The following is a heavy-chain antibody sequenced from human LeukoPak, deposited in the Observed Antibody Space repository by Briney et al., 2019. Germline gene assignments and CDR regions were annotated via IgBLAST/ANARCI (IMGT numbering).Heavy chain of an antibody. CDR2: ISGSGGST. CDR3: AKPTGYSSSWYLPSDAFDI. V-gene: IGHV3-23*01. Sequence: GSLRLSCADSGFTFSSYAMSWVRQAPGKGLEWVSAISGSGGSTYYADSVKGRFTISRDNSKNTLYLQMNSLRAEDTAVYYCAKPTGYSSSWYLPSDAFDIWGQGTMVTVSS. CDR1: GFTFSSYA. J-gene: IGHJ3*02. D-gene: IGHD6-13*01.